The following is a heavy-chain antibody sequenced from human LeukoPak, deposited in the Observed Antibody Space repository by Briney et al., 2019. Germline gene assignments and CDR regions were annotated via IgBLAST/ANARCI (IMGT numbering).Heavy chain of an antibody. J-gene: IGHJ4*02. D-gene: IGHD1-1*01. Sequence: GRSLRLSCAASGFTLSTYWMTWVRQAPRKGLEWAAAVKPDGSEKNYVDSVKGRFTISRDNAKNSLYLQLSSLRAEDTAVYYCVRTTYGDYWGQGTLVTVSS. CDR1: GFTLSTYW. CDR3: VRTTYGDY. V-gene: IGHV3-7*02. CDR2: VKPDGSEK.